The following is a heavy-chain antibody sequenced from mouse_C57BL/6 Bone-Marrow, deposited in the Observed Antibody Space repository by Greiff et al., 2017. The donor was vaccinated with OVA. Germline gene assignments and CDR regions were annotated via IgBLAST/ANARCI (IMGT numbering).Heavy chain of an antibody. D-gene: IGHD2-4*01. J-gene: IGHJ2*01. CDR2: IVPANGNP. Sequence: EVQLQQSVAELVRPGASVKLSCTASGFNIKNTYMHWVKQRPEQGLEWIGRIVPANGNPKYAPKFQGKATITADTSSNTAYLHRSILTSEDTAIYYCAIYYDFPYFDYWGQGTTLTVSS. CDR3: AIYYDFPYFDY. V-gene: IGHV14-3*01. CDR1: GFNIKNTY.